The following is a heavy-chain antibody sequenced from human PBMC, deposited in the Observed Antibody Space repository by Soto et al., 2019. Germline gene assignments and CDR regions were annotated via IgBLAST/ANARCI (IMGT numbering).Heavy chain of an antibody. V-gene: IGHV4-59*08. J-gene: IGHJ6*02. CDR2: IYYSGST. CDR1: GGSISSYY. D-gene: IGHD2-2*03. CDR3: ARLNGYCISTNCHGYYGMDV. Sequence: SETLSLTCTVSGGSISSYYWSWIRQPPGKGLEWIGYIYYSGSTNYNPSLLSRVTISVDTSKNEFSLRLSSVTAADTAVYYCARLNGYCISTNCHGYYGMDVWGQGTTVTVSS.